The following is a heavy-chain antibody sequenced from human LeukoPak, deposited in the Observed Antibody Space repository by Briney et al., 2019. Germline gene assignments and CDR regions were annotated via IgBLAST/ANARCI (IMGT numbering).Heavy chain of an antibody. CDR3: ARGSRWLPTSYYYYGMDV. CDR1: GFTFSSYS. CDR2: ISSSSSYI. V-gene: IGHV3-21*01. D-gene: IGHD6-19*01. J-gene: IGHJ6*02. Sequence: GGSLRLSCAASGFTFSSYSMNWVRQAPGKGLEWVSSISSSSSYIYYADSVKGRFTISRDNAKNSLYLQMNSLRAEDTAVYYCARGSRWLPTSYYYYGMDVWGRGTTVTVSS.